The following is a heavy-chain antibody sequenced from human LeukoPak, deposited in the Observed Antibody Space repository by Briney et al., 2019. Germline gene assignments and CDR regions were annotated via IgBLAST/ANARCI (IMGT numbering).Heavy chain of an antibody. V-gene: IGHV5-51*01. J-gene: IGHJ4*02. CDR2: IYPGDSDT. CDR1: GYSFTSYW. D-gene: IGHD3-22*01. CDR3: VRYTHYYDSTTTKRPHSVVY. Sequence: GESLKISCKGSGYSFTSYWISWVRQMPGKGLEWMGIIYPGDSDTRYSPPFKGQVTISADKSITTAYLQWGSLRASDNTMYYCVRYTHYYDSTTTKRPHSVVYWGQGTLVTVSS.